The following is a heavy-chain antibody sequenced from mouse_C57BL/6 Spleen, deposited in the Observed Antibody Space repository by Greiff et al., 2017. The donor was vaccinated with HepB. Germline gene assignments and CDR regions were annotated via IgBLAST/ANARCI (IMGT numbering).Heavy chain of an antibody. J-gene: IGHJ2*01. V-gene: IGHV1S81*02. D-gene: IGHD2-1*01. Sequence: VQLQQSGAELVNPGASVNLSCKASGYTLTSYWMHWVTQRPGQGLEWIGEINPSNGRTNYNETVKSKATLTVDKSSSTSDMQLSSPTSEDSAFEYCARLLMNDEYGGKGTTLTVAS. CDR3: ARLLMNDEY. CDR2: INPSNGRT. CDR1: GYTLTSYW.